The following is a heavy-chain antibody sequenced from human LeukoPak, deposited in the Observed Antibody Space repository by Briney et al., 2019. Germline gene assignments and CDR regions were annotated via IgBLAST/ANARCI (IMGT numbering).Heavy chain of an antibody. J-gene: IGHJ4*02. Sequence: PGRSLRLSCAASGFTFDDYAMHWVRQAPGKGLEWVSGISWNSGSIGYADSVKGRFTISRDNAKNSLYLQMNSLRAEDTALYYCAKGWGGSGSSEVYFDYWGQGTLVTVSS. D-gene: IGHD3-10*01. V-gene: IGHV3-9*01. CDR1: GFTFDDYA. CDR3: AKGWGGSGSSEVYFDY. CDR2: ISWNSGSI.